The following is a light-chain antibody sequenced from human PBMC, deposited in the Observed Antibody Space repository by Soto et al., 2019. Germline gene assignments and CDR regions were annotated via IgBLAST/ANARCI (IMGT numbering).Light chain of an antibody. CDR3: QHYGGMWA. CDR1: QSITNR. V-gene: IGKV1-5*01. CDR2: DAS. J-gene: IGKJ1*01. Sequence: DIQMTQSPSTLSASVGDRVTITCRASQSITNRLAWYQQRPGKAPKVLIYDASSLESGVPAKFSGSGSGTEFILTISSLQPDDFATYCCQHYGGMWAFGQGTKVEIK.